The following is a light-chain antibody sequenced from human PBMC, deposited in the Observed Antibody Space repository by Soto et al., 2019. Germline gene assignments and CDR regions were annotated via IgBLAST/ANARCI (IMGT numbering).Light chain of an antibody. CDR1: QSVSSN. Sequence: EIVMTQSPATLSVSPGERATLSCRARQSVSSNLAGSQQKPGQAPRLLIYGASTRATGIPARFSGSRSGTEFTLTISSLQYEDVAVYYCQQYNNWPPTFGQGTRLEIK. CDR2: GAS. V-gene: IGKV3-15*01. J-gene: IGKJ5*01. CDR3: QQYNNWPPT.